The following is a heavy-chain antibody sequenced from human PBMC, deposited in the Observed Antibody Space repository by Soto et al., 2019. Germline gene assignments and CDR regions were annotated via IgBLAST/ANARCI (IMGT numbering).Heavy chain of an antibody. CDR3: AGDKGWFEP. V-gene: IGHV3-33*01. Sequence: QVHLVESGGGVVQPGRSLRLSCAASGLNFRHYGVHWVRQAPGKGLEWVALIWYDGSDKYYADSVKGRFAISRDNSKSTVYLHMSSLRVDDTAVYYCAGDKGWFEPRGQGTLVTVSS. CDR1: GLNFRHYG. CDR2: IWYDGSDK. J-gene: IGHJ5*02.